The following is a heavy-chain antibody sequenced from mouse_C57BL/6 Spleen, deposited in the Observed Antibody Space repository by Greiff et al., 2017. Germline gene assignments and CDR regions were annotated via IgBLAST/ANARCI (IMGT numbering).Heavy chain of an antibody. Sequence: VQLQQSGPELVKPGASVKISCKASGYTFTDYYMNWVKQSPGKSLEWIGDINPNNGGTSYNQKFKGKATLTVDKSSSTAYMELRSLTSEDSAVYYCAIGYGNYYYAMDYWGQGTSVTVSS. J-gene: IGHJ4*01. V-gene: IGHV1-26*01. CDR2: INPNNGGT. CDR3: AIGYGNYYYAMDY. CDR1: GYTFTDYY. D-gene: IGHD2-10*02.